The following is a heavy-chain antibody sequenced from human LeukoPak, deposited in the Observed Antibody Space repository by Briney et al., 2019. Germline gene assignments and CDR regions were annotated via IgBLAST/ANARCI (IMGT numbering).Heavy chain of an antibody. Sequence: GGSLRLSCAASGFAFSSYSMNWVRQAPGKGLEWVSYITSSSSTIYYTDSVKGRFTISRDNARNSLYLQMNSLRDEDTAVYYCASAAVAGTVYWGQGTLVTVSS. D-gene: IGHD6-19*01. CDR1: GFAFSSYS. CDR3: ASAAVAGTVY. CDR2: ITSSSSTI. J-gene: IGHJ1*01. V-gene: IGHV3-48*02.